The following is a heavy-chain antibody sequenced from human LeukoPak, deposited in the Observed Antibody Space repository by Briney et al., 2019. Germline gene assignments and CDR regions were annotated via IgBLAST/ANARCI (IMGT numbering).Heavy chain of an antibody. CDR3: ARVHYYDTTTYSSSSFDI. D-gene: IGHD3-22*01. J-gene: IGHJ3*02. V-gene: IGHV1-18*01. CDR2: ISPYNGNT. CDR1: GYTFTNYC. Sequence: ASVKVSCKASGYTFTNYCLTWVRQAPGQGLEWMGWISPYNGNTNYAQKIQGRVTMTTDTSTSTAYMELRNLRSDDSAVYYCARVHYYDTTTYSSSSFDIWGQGTVVTVSS.